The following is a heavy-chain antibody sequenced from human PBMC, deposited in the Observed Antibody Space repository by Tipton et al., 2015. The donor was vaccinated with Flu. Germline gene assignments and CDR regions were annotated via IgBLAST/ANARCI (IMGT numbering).Heavy chain of an antibody. V-gene: IGHV4-4*07. CDR3: ARGSGSGTEMIFDF. CDR2: MYASGST. CDR1: GDSMNSFY. D-gene: IGHD3-10*01. Sequence: TLSLTCTVSGDSMNSFYWSWIRQPAGKGLEWIGRMYASGSTKYNPSLKSRVTMSVYTSKNQLSLKLTSVTAADTAVYYCARGSGSGTEMIFDFWGQGTLVTVSS. J-gene: IGHJ4*02.